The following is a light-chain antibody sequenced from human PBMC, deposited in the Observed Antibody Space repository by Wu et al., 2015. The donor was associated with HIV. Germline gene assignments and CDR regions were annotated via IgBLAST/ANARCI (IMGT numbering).Light chain of an antibody. V-gene: IGKV3-20*01. CDR2: GAS. CDR3: QQYGSSPWT. CDR1: QSVSSSY. J-gene: IGKJ1*01. Sequence: EIVLTQSPGTLSLSPGERATLSCRASQSVSSSYLAWYQQKPGQAPRLLIHGASSRATDIPDRISGSGSGTDFTLTISRLEPEDFAVYYCQQYGSSPWTFGQGTKGGNQ.